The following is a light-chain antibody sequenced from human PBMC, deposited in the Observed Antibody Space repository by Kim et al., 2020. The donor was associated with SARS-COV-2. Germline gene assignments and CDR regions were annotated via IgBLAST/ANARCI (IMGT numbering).Light chain of an antibody. Sequence: LAPGERATLACRASQSVGSMLGWYQQKPGQAPRVLIYDASNRAAGIPDRFSGSGSGTDLTLTISALEPEDFAIYYCQQRSIWPLTFGGGTKVDIK. CDR2: DAS. CDR1: QSVGSM. V-gene: IGKV3-11*01. J-gene: IGKJ4*01. CDR3: QQRSIWPLT.